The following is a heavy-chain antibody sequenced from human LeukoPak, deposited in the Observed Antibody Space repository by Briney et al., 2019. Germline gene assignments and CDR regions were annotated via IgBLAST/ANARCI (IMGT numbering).Heavy chain of an antibody. CDR1: GLSVSNNY. Sequence: GGSLRLSCAASGLSVSNNYMSWVRQAPGKGLEWVSVMYSGGSTYYADSVQGRFSISRDSSKNTVDLQMNSPRAEDTAVYYCARKYYYDSSGSDAFDIWGQGTMVTVSS. CDR2: MYSGGST. D-gene: IGHD3-22*01. V-gene: IGHV3-53*01. CDR3: ARKYYYDSSGSDAFDI. J-gene: IGHJ3*02.